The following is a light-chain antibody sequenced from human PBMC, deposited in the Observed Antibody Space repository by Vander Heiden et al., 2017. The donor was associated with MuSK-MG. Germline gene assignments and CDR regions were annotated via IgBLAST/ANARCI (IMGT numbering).Light chain of an antibody. CDR1: QDISNY. J-gene: IGKJ2*01. V-gene: IGKV1-33*01. CDR3: QQYDDVQMYT. Sequence: IQITQSPSSLSASVGDRVTITCKASQDISNYFNWYQPKPGKAPKLLIYDASNLETVVTSRLSGSDSGTGSTWTSSSLQTEDTATYSCQQYDDVQMYTFGQGTKVVIK. CDR2: DAS.